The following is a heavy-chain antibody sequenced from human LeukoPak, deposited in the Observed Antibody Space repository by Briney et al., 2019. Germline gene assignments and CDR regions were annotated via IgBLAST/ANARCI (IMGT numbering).Heavy chain of an antibody. CDR3: ARGCITIFGVVIITNNWFDP. J-gene: IGHJ5*02. CDR2: INHSGST. V-gene: IGHV4-34*01. CDR1: GGSFSGYY. D-gene: IGHD3-3*01. Sequence: SETLSLTCAVYGGSFSGYYWSWIRQPPGKGLEWIGEINHSGSTNYSPSLKSRVTISVDTSKNQFSLKLSSVTAADTAVYYCARGCITIFGVVIITNNWFDPWGQGTLVTVSS.